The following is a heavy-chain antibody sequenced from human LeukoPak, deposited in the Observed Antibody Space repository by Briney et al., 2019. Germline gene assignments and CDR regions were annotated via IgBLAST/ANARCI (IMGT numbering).Heavy chain of an antibody. J-gene: IGHJ4*02. V-gene: IGHV3-23*01. D-gene: IGHD6-13*01. CDR2: ISGSGDST. CDR3: AKTRPLDSSSWSHGDY. Sequence: GGSLRLSCAASGFAFSSYAMSWVRQAPGKGLEWVSAISGSGDSTYYGDSVKGRFTISRDNSKNTLYLQMNSLRAEDTAVYYRAKTRPLDSSSWSHGDYWGQGTLVTVPS. CDR1: GFAFSSYA.